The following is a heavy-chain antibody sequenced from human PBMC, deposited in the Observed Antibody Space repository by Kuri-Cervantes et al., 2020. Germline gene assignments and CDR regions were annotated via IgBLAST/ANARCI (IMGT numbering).Heavy chain of an antibody. CDR2: IIPIFGTA. J-gene: IGHJ4*02. D-gene: IGHD5-12*01. V-gene: IGHV1-69*13. Sequence: SVKVSCKASGGTFSSYAISWVRQAPGQGLEWMGGIIPIFGTANYAQKFQGRVTITADESTSTAYMELSSLRSEDTAVYYCARDRKFGAYDALDYWGQGTLVTVSS. CDR1: GGTFSSYA. CDR3: ARDRKFGAYDALDY.